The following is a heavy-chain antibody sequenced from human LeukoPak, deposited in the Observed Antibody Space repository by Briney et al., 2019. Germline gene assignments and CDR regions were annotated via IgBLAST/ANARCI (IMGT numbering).Heavy chain of an antibody. V-gene: IGHV1-2*02. J-gene: IGHJ4*02. D-gene: IGHD6-19*01. CDR1: GYTFTGYY. CDR3: ARRGYSSGWYEEDFDY. CDR2: INPNSGGT. Sequence: ASVKVSCKASGYTFTGYYMHWVRQAPGQGLEWMGWINPNSGGTNYAQKFQGRVTMTRDTSISTAYMELSRLRSDDTAVYYCARRGYSSGWYEEDFDYWGQETLLTVSS.